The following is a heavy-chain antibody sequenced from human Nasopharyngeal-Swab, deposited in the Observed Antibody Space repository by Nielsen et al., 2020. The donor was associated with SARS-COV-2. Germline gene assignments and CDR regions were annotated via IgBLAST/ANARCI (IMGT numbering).Heavy chain of an antibody. J-gene: IGHJ5*02. CDR1: GGSISGYY. CDR3: ARGKQLWLSGTPRVNWFDP. V-gene: IGHV4-59*12. Sequence: SETLSLTCTVSGGSISGYYWSWIRQPPGKGLEWIGYVYNSGSTKYNPSLKSRVTISVDTSKNQFSLKLSSVTAADTAVYYCARGKQLWLSGTPRVNWFDPWGQGTLVTVSS. CDR2: VYNSGST. D-gene: IGHD5-18*01.